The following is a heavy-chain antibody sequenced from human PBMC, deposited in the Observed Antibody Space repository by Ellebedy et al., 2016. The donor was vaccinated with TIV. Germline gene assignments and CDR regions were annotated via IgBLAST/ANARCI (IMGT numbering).Heavy chain of an antibody. D-gene: IGHD3-9*01. CDR3: ARQSRFQLRYFDRSRGGGMDV. V-gene: IGHV4-34*01. J-gene: IGHJ6*02. CDR1: GGSFSGYY. Sequence: SETLSLXXAVYGGSFSGYYWSWIRQPPGKGLEWIGEINHSGSTNYNPSLKSRVTISVDTSKNQFSLKLSSVTAADTAVYYCARQSRFQLRYFDRSRGGGMDVWGQGTTVTVSS. CDR2: INHSGST.